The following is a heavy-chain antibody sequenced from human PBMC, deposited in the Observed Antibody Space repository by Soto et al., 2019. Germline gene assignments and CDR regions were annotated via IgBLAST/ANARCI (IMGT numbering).Heavy chain of an antibody. CDR1: GFTFSSYG. D-gene: IGHD6-13*01. CDR3: ARDRARIAAAGTDYYYGMDV. Sequence: PGGSLRLSCAASGFTFSSYGMHWVRQAPGKGLEWVAVIWYDGSNKYYADSVKGRFTISRDNSKNTLYLQMNSLRAEDTAVYYCARDRARIAAAGTDYYYGMDVWGQGTTVTVSS. CDR2: IWYDGSNK. J-gene: IGHJ6*02. V-gene: IGHV3-33*01.